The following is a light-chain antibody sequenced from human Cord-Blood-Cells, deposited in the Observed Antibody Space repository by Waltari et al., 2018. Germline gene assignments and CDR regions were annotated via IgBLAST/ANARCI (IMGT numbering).Light chain of an antibody. CDR1: SRDVGGYHY. J-gene: IGLJ1*01. V-gene: IGLV2-14*01. Sequence: QSALHQPACVSGSPGQSITISCTGTSRDVGGYHYVSWYQQHPGKAPKLMIYEVSNRPSGVSNRFSGSKSGNTASLTISGLQAEDEADYYCSSYTSSSTYVFGTGTKVTVL. CDR3: SSYTSSSTYV. CDR2: EVS.